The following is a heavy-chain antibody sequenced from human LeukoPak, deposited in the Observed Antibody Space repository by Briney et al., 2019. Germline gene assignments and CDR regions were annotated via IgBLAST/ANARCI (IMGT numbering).Heavy chain of an antibody. CDR3: ATNLAYCSSTSCPYYYYYYYMDV. Sequence: PSETLSLTCPVSGGSISSYYWSWIRQPPGKGLEWIGYIYYSGSTNYNPSLKSRVTISVDTSKNQFSLKLSSVTAADTAVYYCATNLAYCSSTSCPYYYYYYYMDVWGKGTTVTVPS. D-gene: IGHD2-2*01. CDR2: IYYSGST. V-gene: IGHV4-59*01. J-gene: IGHJ6*03. CDR1: GGSISSYY.